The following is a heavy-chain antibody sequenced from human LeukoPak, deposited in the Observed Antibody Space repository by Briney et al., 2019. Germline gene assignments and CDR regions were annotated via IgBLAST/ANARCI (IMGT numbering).Heavy chain of an antibody. CDR1: GGSVSSDSHY. J-gene: IGHJ3*02. D-gene: IGHD6-6*01. Sequence: SETLSLTCTVSGGSVSSDSHYWSWIRQPPGKGLEWIGYIYHSGSTYYNPSLKSRVTISVDRSKNQFSLKLSSVTAADTAVYYCARTSIAARRANAFDIWGQGTMVTVSS. CDR2: IYHSGST. CDR3: ARTSIAARRANAFDI. V-gene: IGHV4-30-2*01.